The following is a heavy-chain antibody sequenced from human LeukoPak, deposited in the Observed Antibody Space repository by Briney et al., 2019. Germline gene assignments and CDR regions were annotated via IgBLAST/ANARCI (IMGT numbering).Heavy chain of an antibody. V-gene: IGHV4-59*12. Sequence: PSETLSLTCTVSGGSISSYYWSWIRQPPGKGLEWIGYIYYSGSTNYNPSLKSRVTISVDTSKNQFSLKLSSVTAADTAVYYCARAAWAAGDAFDIWGQGTMVTVSS. D-gene: IGHD6-13*01. CDR1: GGSISSYY. CDR2: IYYSGST. CDR3: ARAAWAAGDAFDI. J-gene: IGHJ3*02.